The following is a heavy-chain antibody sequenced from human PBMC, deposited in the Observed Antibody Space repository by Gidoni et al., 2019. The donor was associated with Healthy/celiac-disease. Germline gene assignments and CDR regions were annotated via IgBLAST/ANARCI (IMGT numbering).Heavy chain of an antibody. V-gene: IGHV3-21*01. CDR1: GFTFSSYS. D-gene: IGHD3-10*01. CDR2: ISSSSSYI. Sequence: EVQLVESGGGLVKPGGSLRLSCAASGFTFSSYSMNWVRQAPGKGLEWGSSISSSSSYIYYADSVKGRFTISRDNAKNSLYLQMNSLRAEDTAVYYCARGVRSRVYYYGSGPDYWGQGTLVTVSS. J-gene: IGHJ4*02. CDR3: ARGVRSRVYYYGSGPDY.